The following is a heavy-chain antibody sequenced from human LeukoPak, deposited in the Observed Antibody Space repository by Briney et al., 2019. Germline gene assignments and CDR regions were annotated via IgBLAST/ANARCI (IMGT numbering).Heavy chain of an antibody. V-gene: IGHV3-21*01. CDR2: ISSSSSYI. D-gene: IGHD6-19*01. Sequence: GGSLRLSCAASGFTFSSYSMNWVRQAPGKGLEWVSSISSSSSYIYHADSVKGRFTISRDNAKNSLYLQMNSLRAEDTAVYYCARVAQGDSSGWYIDYWGQGTLVTVSS. CDR3: ARVAQGDSSGWYIDY. CDR1: GFTFSSYS. J-gene: IGHJ4*02.